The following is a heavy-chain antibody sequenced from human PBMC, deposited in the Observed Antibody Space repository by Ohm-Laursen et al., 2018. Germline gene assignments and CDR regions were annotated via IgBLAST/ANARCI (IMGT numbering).Heavy chain of an antibody. CDR1: GGSISSYY. J-gene: IGHJ4*02. Sequence: SQTLSLTCTVSGGSISSYYWSWIRQPPGKGLEWIGYVFGYSGSTNYNPSLKSRVTISVDTSKNQFSLKLSSVTAADTAVYYCARGQAGATALFDYWGQGTLVTVSS. V-gene: IGHV4-59*01. CDR3: ARGQAGATALFDY. D-gene: IGHD1-26*01. CDR2: VFGYSGST.